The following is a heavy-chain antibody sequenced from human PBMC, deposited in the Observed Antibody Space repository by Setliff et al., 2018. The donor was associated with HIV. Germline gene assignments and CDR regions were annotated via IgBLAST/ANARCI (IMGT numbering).Heavy chain of an antibody. CDR2: INPQTGDP. Sequence: ASVKVSCKTSGYRFIGHYLHWVRLAPGQGPEWVGWINPQTGDPNYAQKFRGRVLITRDTSITTAFLHVAKLTSDDTAIYYRATGIPSDLDYWGQGTLVTVSS. D-gene: IGHD2-21*01. V-gene: IGHV1-2*02. CDR3: ATGIPSDLDY. J-gene: IGHJ4*01. CDR1: GYRFIGHY.